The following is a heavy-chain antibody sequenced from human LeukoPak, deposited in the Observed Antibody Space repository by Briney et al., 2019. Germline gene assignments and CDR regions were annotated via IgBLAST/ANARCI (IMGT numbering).Heavy chain of an antibody. Sequence: VASVKVSCKASGYTFTGYYMHWVRQAPGQGLEWMGWINPNSGGTNYAQKFQGRVTMTRDTSISTAYMELSRLRSDDTAVYYCARIFGIVVVPPHVWFDPWGQGTLVTVSS. CDR2: INPNSGGT. D-gene: IGHD2-2*01. V-gene: IGHV1-2*02. J-gene: IGHJ5*02. CDR1: GYTFTGYY. CDR3: ARIFGIVVVPPHVWFDP.